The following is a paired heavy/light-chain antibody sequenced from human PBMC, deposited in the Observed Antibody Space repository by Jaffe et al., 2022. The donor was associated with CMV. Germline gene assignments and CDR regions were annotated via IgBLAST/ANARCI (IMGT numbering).Heavy chain of an antibody. Sequence: DVQLVESGGGLVQPGGSLRLSCAASGFTFSSYAMTWVRQAPGKGLAWVSVISGSGGTTSYADSVKGRFTISRDNSKNTLYLQMNSLRAEDTAVYYCAKGYPVVAGQHPFFDYWGQGTLVTVSS. CDR3: AKGYPVVAGQHPFFDY. CDR1: GFTFSSYA. CDR2: ISGSGGTT. J-gene: IGHJ4*02. D-gene: IGHD6-19*01. V-gene: IGHV3-23*04.
Light chain of an antibody. CDR2: GAS. Sequence: EIVLTQSPGTLSLSPGERATLSCRASQSVSSSYLAWYQQKPGQAPRLLIYGASSRATGIPDRFSGSGSGTDFTLTISRPEPEDFAVYYCQQYGSSPKYTFGQGTKLEIK. CDR3: QQYGSSPKYT. CDR1: QSVSSSY. J-gene: IGKJ2*01. V-gene: IGKV3-20*01.